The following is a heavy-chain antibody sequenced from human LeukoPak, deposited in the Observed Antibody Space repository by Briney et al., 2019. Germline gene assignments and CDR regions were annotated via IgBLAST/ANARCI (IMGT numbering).Heavy chain of an antibody. J-gene: IGHJ5*02. CDR1: GYSIRSGHH. CDR2: VYHTGNS. CDR3: ARDPRWLTPDCTSPGCFVNWFDP. Sequence: PSETLPLTCDVSGYSIRSGHHLGWVRQAPGKGLGWIGTVYHTGNSFYNPSLRRRVTISVDTSKNQFSLRLYSVTAADTAVYYCARDPRWLTPDCTSPGCFVNWFDPWVQGTMVTVSS. V-gene: IGHV4-38-2*02. D-gene: IGHD2-2*01.